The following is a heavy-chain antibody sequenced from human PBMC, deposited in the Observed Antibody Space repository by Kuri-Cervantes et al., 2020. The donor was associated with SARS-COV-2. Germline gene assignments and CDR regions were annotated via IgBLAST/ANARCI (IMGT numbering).Heavy chain of an antibody. V-gene: IGHV4-59*08. Sequence: GSLRLSCTVSGGSISSYYWSWIRQPPGKGLEWIGYIYYSGSTNYNPSLKSRLSLSVDTSKNQFSLKLTSVTAADTAIYYCARHYAFDRFHKWGQGTQVTVSS. CDR1: GGSISSYY. D-gene: IGHD3-9*01. J-gene: IGHJ4*02. CDR2: IYYSGST. CDR3: ARHYAFDRFHK.